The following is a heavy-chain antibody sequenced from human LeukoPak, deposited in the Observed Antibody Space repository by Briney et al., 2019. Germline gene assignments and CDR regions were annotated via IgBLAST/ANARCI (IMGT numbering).Heavy chain of an antibody. CDR2: ISTYNGNT. CDR1: GYTFTSYG. D-gene: IGHD5-12*01. V-gene: IGHV1-18*01. J-gene: IGHJ6*02. Sequence: GASVKVSCKASGYTFTSYGISWVRQAPGQGLEWMGWISTYNGNTNYAQKFQGRVTMTRNTSISTAYMELSSLRSEDTAVYYCARDSGYDSYYYYGMDVWGQGTTVTVSS. CDR3: ARDSGYDSYYYYGMDV.